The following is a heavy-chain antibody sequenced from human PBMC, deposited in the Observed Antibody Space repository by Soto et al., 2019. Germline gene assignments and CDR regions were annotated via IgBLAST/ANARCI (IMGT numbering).Heavy chain of an antibody. D-gene: IGHD6-19*01. CDR3: ASNMVAGRYYYFDY. CDR1: GFTVSSNY. CDR2: IYSGGST. V-gene: IGHV3-53*01. J-gene: IGHJ4*02. Sequence: GGSLRLSCAASGFTVSSNYMSWVRQAPGKGLEWVSVIYSGGSTCYADSVKGRFTISRDNSKNTLYLQMNSLRAEDTAVYYCASNMVAGRYYYFDYWGQGTLVTVSS.